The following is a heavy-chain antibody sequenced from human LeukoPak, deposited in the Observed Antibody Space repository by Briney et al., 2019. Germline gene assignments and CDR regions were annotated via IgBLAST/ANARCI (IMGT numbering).Heavy chain of an antibody. CDR1: GSTFSSYS. CDR2: ISSSSSYI. V-gene: IGHV3-21*01. CDR3: AREGKQQLTLDY. Sequence: GGSLRLSCAASGSTFSSYSMNWVRQAPGKGLGWVSSISSSSSYIYYADSVKGRLTISRDNAKNSLYLQMNSLRAEDTAVHYCAREGKQQLTLDYWGQRTLVTVSS. J-gene: IGHJ4*02. D-gene: IGHD6-13*01.